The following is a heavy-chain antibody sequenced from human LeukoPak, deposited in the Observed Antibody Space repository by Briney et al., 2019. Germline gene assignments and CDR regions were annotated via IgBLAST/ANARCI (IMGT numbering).Heavy chain of an antibody. D-gene: IGHD1-7*01. CDR2: IKQDGRDK. Sequence: GGSLRLSCEVSGFAFSSYWMSWVRQAPGKGLEWVANIKQDGRDKYYVDSVKGRFTISRDNAKNSLYLQMNSLRAEDTAVYYCARDLWGLELLFFDYWGQGTPVTVSS. CDR3: ARDLWGLELLFFDY. J-gene: IGHJ4*02. CDR1: GFAFSSYW. V-gene: IGHV3-7*01.